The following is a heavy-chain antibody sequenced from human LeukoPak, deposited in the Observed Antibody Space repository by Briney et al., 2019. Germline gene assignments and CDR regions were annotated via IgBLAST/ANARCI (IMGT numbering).Heavy chain of an antibody. J-gene: IGHJ6*04. Sequence: ASVKVSCKASGYTFTSYGISWVRQAPGQGLEWMGWISAYNGNTNYARKLQGRVTMTTDTSTSTAYMELRSLRSDDTAVYYCARDGEYCSGGSCYDYYYYYGMDVWGKGTTVTVSS. D-gene: IGHD2-15*01. CDR3: ARDGEYCSGGSCYDYYYYYGMDV. CDR1: GYTFTSYG. CDR2: ISAYNGNT. V-gene: IGHV1-18*04.